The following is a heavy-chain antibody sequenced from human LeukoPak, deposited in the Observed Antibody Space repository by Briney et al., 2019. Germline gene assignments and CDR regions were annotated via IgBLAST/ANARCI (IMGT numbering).Heavy chain of an antibody. CDR3: AKNLNPFDS. J-gene: IGHJ4*02. CDR1: GFPFSSYW. Sequence: GGSLRLSCVASGFPFSSYWMTWVRQAPGKGLEWVSGVSSSGGSTYYADSVKGRFTISRDNSKSTLSLQMDSLRAEDTAVYYCAKNLNPFDSWGQGILVTVSS. V-gene: IGHV3-23*01. CDR2: VSSSGGST.